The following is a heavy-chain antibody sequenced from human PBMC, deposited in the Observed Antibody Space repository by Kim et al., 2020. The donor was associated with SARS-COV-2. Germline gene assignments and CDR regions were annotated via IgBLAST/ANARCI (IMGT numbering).Heavy chain of an antibody. D-gene: IGHD3-10*01. V-gene: IGHV4-39*07. Sequence: SETLSLTCTVSGGSISSSSYYWGWIRQPPGKGLEWIGSIYYSGSTYYNPSLKSRVTISVDTSKNQFSLKLSSVTAADTAVYYCARVLRFGELFHWFDPWG. J-gene: IGHJ5*02. CDR3: ARVLRFGELFHWFDP. CDR1: GGSISSSSYY. CDR2: IYYSGST.